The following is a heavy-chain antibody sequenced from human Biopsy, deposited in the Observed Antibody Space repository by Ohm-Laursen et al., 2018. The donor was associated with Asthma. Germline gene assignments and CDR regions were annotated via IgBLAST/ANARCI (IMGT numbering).Heavy chain of an antibody. J-gene: IGHJ6*02. CDR3: ARAVDYYHYYGIDV. D-gene: IGHD4-23*01. V-gene: IGHV1-18*01. CDR1: GHTFNSAG. Sequence: SVKVSCKTSGHTFNSAGITWVRQAPGQGLEWMGWISVYNGNTKVAQKLQDRVTMITDTSTSTAYMELRSLRSDDTAVYFCARAVDYYHYYGIDVWGQGTTVTVS. CDR2: ISVYNGNT.